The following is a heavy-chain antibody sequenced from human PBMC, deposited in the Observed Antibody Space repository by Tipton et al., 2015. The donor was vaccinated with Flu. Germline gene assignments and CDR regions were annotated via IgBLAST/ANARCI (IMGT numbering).Heavy chain of an antibody. CDR1: GGSFSGYF. CDR2: IYYIGNT. Sequence: LRLSCAVSGGSFSGYFWSWIRQHPGKGLEWIGHIYYIGNTNYNPSLKSRVTISMDTSKSQFSLKLSSMTAADTAVYYCARMEWTVTTPRYFDLWGRGTLVTVSS. CDR3: ARMEWTVTTPRYFDL. D-gene: IGHD3-3*01. J-gene: IGHJ2*01. V-gene: IGHV4-31*11.